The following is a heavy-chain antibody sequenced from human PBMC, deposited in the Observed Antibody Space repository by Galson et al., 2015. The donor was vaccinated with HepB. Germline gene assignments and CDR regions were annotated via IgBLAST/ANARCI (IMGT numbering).Heavy chain of an antibody. J-gene: IGHJ6*02. Sequence: SLRLSCAASGFTFSSYWMSWVRQAPGKGLEWVANIKQDGSEKYYVDSVKGRFTISRDNAKNSLYLQLNSLRAEDTAVYYCARDGGPYSSSWYPFDPSRHYYGMDVWGQGTTVTVSS. D-gene: IGHD6-13*01. CDR1: GFTFSSYW. CDR2: IKQDGSEK. V-gene: IGHV3-7*03. CDR3: ARDGGPYSSSWYPFDPSRHYYGMDV.